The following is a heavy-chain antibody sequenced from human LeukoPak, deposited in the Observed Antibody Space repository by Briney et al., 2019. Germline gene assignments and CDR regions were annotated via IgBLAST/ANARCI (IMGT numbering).Heavy chain of an antibody. J-gene: IGHJ4*02. Sequence: GGSLRLSCAASGFTFSSYAMHWVRQAPGKGLEWVAVISYDGSNKYYADSVKGRFTISRDSFKNTLYLQMNSLRAEDTAVYYCARDVHDSSGYYSDYWGQGTLVTVSS. CDR2: ISYDGSNK. D-gene: IGHD3-22*01. CDR1: GFTFSSYA. V-gene: IGHV3-30*04. CDR3: ARDVHDSSGYYSDY.